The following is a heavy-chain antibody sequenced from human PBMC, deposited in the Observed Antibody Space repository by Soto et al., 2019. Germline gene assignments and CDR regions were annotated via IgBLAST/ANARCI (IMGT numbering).Heavy chain of an antibody. Sequence: SETLSLTCTVSAGSLDTYYWNWIRQTPEKGLEWIGYIYFSGRNNYNPSLKSRVTISGDTSRKQFSLKLTSVTAADTAVYYCARNVWSSGWHEPFDSWGQGTLVTVSS. CDR1: AGSLDTYY. J-gene: IGHJ4*02. D-gene: IGHD6-19*01. V-gene: IGHV4-59*01. CDR3: ARNVWSSGWHEPFDS. CDR2: IYFSGRN.